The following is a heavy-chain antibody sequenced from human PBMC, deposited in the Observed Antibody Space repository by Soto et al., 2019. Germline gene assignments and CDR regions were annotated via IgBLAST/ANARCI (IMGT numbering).Heavy chain of an antibody. V-gene: IGHV4-34*01. D-gene: IGHD3-10*01. CDR1: GGSFSGYY. Sequence: SETLSLTCAVYGGSFSGYYWTWIRQPPGTGLEWIGEINHSGSTNYNPSLKSRVTISVDTSKNQFSLKLTSVTAADTAVYYCARASSYGSGSYLYWGQGTLVTVSS. J-gene: IGHJ4*02. CDR3: ARASSYGSGSYLY. CDR2: INHSGST.